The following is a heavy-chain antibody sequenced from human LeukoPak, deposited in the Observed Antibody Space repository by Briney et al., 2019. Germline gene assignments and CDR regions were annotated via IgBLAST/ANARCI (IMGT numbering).Heavy chain of an antibody. CDR3: ARGSYFDLYFDY. Sequence: PSETLSLTCAVSGGSISSGGYSWSWIRQPPGKGLEWIGYIYHSGSTYYNPSLKSRVTISVDRSKNQFSLKLSSVTAADTAVYYCARGSYFDLYFDYWGQGTLVTVSS. J-gene: IGHJ4*02. V-gene: IGHV4-30-2*01. D-gene: IGHD3-9*01. CDR2: IYHSGST. CDR1: GGSISSGGYS.